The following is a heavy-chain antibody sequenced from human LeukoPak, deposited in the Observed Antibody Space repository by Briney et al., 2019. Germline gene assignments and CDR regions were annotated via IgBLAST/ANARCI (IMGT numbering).Heavy chain of an antibody. D-gene: IGHD2-15*01. V-gene: IGHV4-34*01. CDR1: GGSFSGYY. J-gene: IGHJ5*02. CDR2: INHSGST. CDR3: ARALYGSGNSHLHNWFDP. Sequence: PSETLSLTCAVYGGSFSGYYWSWIRQPPGKGLEWIGEINHSGSTNYNPSLKSRVTISVDTSKNQFSLKLSSVTAADTAVYYCARALYGSGNSHLHNWFDPWAREPWSPSPQ.